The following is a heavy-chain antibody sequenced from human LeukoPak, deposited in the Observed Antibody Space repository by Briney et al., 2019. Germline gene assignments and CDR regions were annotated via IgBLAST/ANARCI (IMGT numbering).Heavy chain of an antibody. CDR3: ARYQNSFDY. CDR1: GGSNSSYY. J-gene: IGHJ4*02. CDR2: IYYSGST. Sequence: SEXXSLTCTVSGGSNSSYYWSWIRQPPGKGLEWIGYIYYSGSTNYNPSLKSRVTISVDTSKNQFSLKLSSVTAADTAVYYCARYQNSFDYWGRGTLVTVSS. V-gene: IGHV4-59*01.